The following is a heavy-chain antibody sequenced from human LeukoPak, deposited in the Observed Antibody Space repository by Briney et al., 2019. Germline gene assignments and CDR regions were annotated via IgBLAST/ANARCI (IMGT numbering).Heavy chain of an antibody. CDR1: GYTFTGYY. J-gene: IGHJ4*02. Sequence: ASVKVSCKASGYTFTGYYMHWVRQAPGQGLEWMGRINPNSGGTNYAQKFQGRVTMTRDTSISTAYMELSRLRSDDTAVYYRWANSYGLYYFDYWGQGTLVTVSS. CDR3: WANSYGLYYFDY. CDR2: INPNSGGT. D-gene: IGHD5-18*01. V-gene: IGHV1-2*06.